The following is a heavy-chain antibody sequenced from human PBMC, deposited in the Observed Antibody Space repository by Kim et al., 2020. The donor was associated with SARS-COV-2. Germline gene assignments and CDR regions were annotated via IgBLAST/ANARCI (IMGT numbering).Heavy chain of an antibody. J-gene: IGHJ4*02. Sequence: SVKVSCKASGFTFTSSAVQWVRQARGQRLEWIGWIVVGSGNTNYAQKFQERVTITRDMSTSTAYMELSSLRSEDTAVYYCAAGMDYDYVWGSYRPSFDYWGQGTLVTVS. CDR3: AAGMDYDYVWGSYRPSFDY. CDR2: IVVGSGNT. CDR1: GFTFTSSA. V-gene: IGHV1-58*01. D-gene: IGHD3-16*02.